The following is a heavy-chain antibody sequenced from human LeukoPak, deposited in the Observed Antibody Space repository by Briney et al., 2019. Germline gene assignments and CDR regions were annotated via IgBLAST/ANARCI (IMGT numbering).Heavy chain of an antibody. CDR1: GYTFTSYY. D-gene: IGHD2-15*01. CDR2: INPSGGST. V-gene: IGHV1-46*01. J-gene: IGHJ2*01. CDR3: ARVPGLGFCSGGSCAPREFDL. Sequence: ASVKVSCKASGYTFTSYYMHWVRQAPGQGLEWMGIINPSGGSTSYAQKFKDRVTMTRDTSTSTVYMELSSLRSEDTAVYYCARVPGLGFCSGGSCAPREFDLWGRGTLVTVSS.